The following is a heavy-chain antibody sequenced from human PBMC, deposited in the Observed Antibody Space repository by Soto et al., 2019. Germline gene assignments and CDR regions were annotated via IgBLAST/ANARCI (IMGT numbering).Heavy chain of an antibody. Sequence: VQLMQSGAEVKQPGSSVKVSCKASGGTFSSHSINWVRQAPGQGLEWMGGIITLFGTANYAQNFQGRVTITADQSTTTADMELSSLRSDDTAVYYCARDVGYGDFSAALLDWGQGTLVTVSS. CDR2: IITLFGTA. J-gene: IGHJ4*02. V-gene: IGHV1-69*01. CDR1: GGTFSSHS. D-gene: IGHD4-17*01. CDR3: ARDVGYGDFSAALLD.